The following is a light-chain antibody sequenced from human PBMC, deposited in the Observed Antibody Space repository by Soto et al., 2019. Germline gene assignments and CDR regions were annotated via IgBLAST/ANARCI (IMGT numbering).Light chain of an antibody. V-gene: IGKV1-5*01. J-gene: IGKJ1*01. CDR2: DAS. CDR1: QGISSW. CDR3: QQYSSYSAWT. Sequence: GERVTITCRASQGISSWLAWYQQKPGKAPKLLIYDASTLQSGVPPRFSGSGSGTEFTLTIRSLQPDDIATYYCQQYSSYSAWTFGEGTKVDNK.